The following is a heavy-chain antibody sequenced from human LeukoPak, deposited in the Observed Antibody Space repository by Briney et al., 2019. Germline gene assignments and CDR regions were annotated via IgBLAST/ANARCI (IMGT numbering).Heavy chain of an antibody. J-gene: IGHJ3*02. V-gene: IGHV4-61*02. CDR2: IHTSGST. CDR3: ARRSPYYDFWSGYYAAFDI. CDR1: GGSISSGYYF. Sequence: SETLSLTCTVSGGSISSGYYFWSWIRQPAGRGLEWIGRIHTSGSTNYNPSLKSRVTISVDTSKNQFSLKLSSVTAADTAVYYCARRSPYYDFWSGYYAAFDIWGQGTMVTVSS. D-gene: IGHD3-3*01.